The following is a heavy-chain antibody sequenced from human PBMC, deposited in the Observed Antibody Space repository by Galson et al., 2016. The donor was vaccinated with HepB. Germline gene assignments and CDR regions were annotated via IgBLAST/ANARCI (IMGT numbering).Heavy chain of an antibody. D-gene: IGHD6-13*01. J-gene: IGHJ4*02. CDR3: ARAVAAAGNFDY. V-gene: IGHV3-53*01. CDR1: GFSVGSNF. Sequence: SLRLSCAASGFSVGSNFVSWVRQSPGKGLEWVSVIYTGGSTYYADSVKGRFTISRDNSKNMLYLQMNSLRAEDTAVYYCARAVAAAGNFDYWGQGTLVTVSP. CDR2: IYTGGST.